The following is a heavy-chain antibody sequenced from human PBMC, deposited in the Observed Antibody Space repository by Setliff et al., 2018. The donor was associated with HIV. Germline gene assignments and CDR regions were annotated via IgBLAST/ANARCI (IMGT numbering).Heavy chain of an antibody. CDR1: GGSISSTTSY. V-gene: IGHV4-39*01. CDR3: ARITGDSGHPRFFDY. J-gene: IGHJ4*02. D-gene: IGHD1-26*01. CDR2: FYYSGST. Sequence: LSLTCVVSGGSISSTTSYWGWIRQPPGKGLEYIGSFYYSGSTYYNPSLKSRVTISVDTSKNQISLKLSSVTAADTAVYYCARITGDSGHPRFFDYWGQGTLVTVSS.